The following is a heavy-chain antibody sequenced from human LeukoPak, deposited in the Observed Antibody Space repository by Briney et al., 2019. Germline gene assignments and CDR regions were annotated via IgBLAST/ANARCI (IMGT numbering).Heavy chain of an antibody. D-gene: IGHD6-19*01. V-gene: IGHV3-21*04. CDR1: GFTFSSYS. Sequence: MPGRSMRLSCAASGFTFSSYSMNWVRQAPGKGLEWVSSISSSSSYIYYADSVKGRFTISRDNSKNTLYLQMNSLRAEDTAVYYCAKGQWLARWGQGTLVTVSS. CDR2: ISSSSSYI. J-gene: IGHJ4*02. CDR3: AKGQWLAR.